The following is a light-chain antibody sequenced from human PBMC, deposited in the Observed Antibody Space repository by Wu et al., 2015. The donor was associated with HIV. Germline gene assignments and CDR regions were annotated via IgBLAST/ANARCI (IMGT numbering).Light chain of an antibody. V-gene: IGKV3-11*01. CDR3: QQCNNLPLT. CDR2: DAS. Sequence: EVVLTQSPATLSLSPGERATLSCRASQSIRSSLAWYQQQPGQAPRLLIYDASNRATGIPARFSGSGSGTDFTLTISSLEPEDFAVYYCQQCNNLPLTFGQGTRLEIK. CDR1: QSIRSS. J-gene: IGKJ5*01.